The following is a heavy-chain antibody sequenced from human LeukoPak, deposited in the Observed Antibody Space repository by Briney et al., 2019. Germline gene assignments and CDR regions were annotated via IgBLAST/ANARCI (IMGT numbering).Heavy chain of an antibody. J-gene: IGHJ4*02. D-gene: IGHD3-22*01. V-gene: IGHV3-23*01. Sequence: GGSLRLSCAASGFTFSTCAVNWVRQAPGKGLEWVSTISGSGDSTYYADSVKGRFTISRDNSKDTLYLQMSSVRVDDTAVYYCARDRGRYYDSRGFYWGYYFDSWGQGILVTVST. CDR1: GFTFSTCA. CDR2: ISGSGDST. CDR3: ARDRGRYYDSRGFYWGYYFDS.